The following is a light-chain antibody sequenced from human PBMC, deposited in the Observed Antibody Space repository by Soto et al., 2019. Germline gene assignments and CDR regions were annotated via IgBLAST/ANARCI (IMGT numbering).Light chain of an antibody. CDR3: QQYNNWPIT. CDR2: GAS. J-gene: IGKJ5*01. CDR1: QSVSSG. V-gene: IGKV3-15*01. Sequence: EIVLTQSPGSLSLSPGERATLSCRASQSVSSGYVAWYQQKPGQSPRLLMYGASTRATGLPARFSGSGSGTQFTLTISSLQSEDFAVYYCQQYNNWPITFGQGTRLEIK.